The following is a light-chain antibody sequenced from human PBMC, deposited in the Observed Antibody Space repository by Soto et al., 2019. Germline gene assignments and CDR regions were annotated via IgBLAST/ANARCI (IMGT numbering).Light chain of an antibody. J-gene: IGKJ4*01. CDR3: QQYNIWPLT. V-gene: IGKV3-15*01. CDR2: GAS. CDR1: QSINTI. Sequence: VMTQSPATLSVYPGDRATLSCRASQSINTILAWYQQKPGQAPRLLIYGASTRATGVPARFSGSGSGTEFTLTISSLQSEDFAVYYCQQYNIWPLTFGGGTKVDIK.